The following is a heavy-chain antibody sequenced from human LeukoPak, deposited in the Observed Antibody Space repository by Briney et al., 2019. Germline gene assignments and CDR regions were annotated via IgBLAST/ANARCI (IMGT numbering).Heavy chain of an antibody. V-gene: IGHV3-23*01. D-gene: IGHD1-7*01. CDR2: VSTSGDNG. J-gene: IGHJ4*02. Sequence: GGSLRLSCAASGFTFNNYGMNWVRQAPGKGLEWVSVVSTSGDNGYYADSVQGRFTISRDNSKNSLYLQMNSLRAEDTAVYYCAKGGTGTTVRYLDYWGQGTLVTVSS. CDR1: GFTFNNYG. CDR3: AKGGTGTTVRYLDY.